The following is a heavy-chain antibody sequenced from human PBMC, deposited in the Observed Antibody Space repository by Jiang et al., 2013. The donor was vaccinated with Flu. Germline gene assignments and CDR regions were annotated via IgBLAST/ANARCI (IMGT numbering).Heavy chain of an antibody. V-gene: IGHV4-34*01. D-gene: IGHD6-25*01. CDR1: GGSFTNYY. CDR2: INESGTT. CDR3: ARSWSSGYWLAP. J-gene: IGHJ5*02. Sequence: PSETLSLTCGVSGGSFTNYYWSWIRQSPERGLEWIGEINESGTTNYHPSLKSRAIVSIDTSKSQFSLKLSAVTAADTGVYYCARSWSSGYWLAPWGQGILVTVSS.